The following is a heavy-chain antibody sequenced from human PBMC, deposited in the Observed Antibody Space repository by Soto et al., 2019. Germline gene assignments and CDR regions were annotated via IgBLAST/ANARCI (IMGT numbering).Heavy chain of an antibody. V-gene: IGHV3-30*18. Sequence: GGSLRLSCAASGFTFSSYGMHWVRQAPGKGLEWVAVISYDGSNKYYADSVKGRFTISRDNSKNTLYLQMNSLRAEDTAVYYCAKGPDTGDSSGLYDYWGQGTLVTVSS. J-gene: IGHJ4*02. CDR3: AKGPDTGDSSGLYDY. D-gene: IGHD3-22*01. CDR1: GFTFSSYG. CDR2: ISYDGSNK.